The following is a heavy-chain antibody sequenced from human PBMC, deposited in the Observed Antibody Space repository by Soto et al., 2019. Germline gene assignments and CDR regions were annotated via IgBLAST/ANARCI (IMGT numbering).Heavy chain of an antibody. V-gene: IGHV4-34*01. Sequence: QVQLQQWGAGLLKPPEPLSLTCAVYGGSFRVYYWSWIRQPPGKGLEWIGEINHSGSTNYNPSLKSRVTISVDTSKNQFSLKLSSVTAADTAVYYCARRLVQLWSPRPFDYWGQGTLVTVSS. D-gene: IGHD5-18*01. CDR2: INHSGST. J-gene: IGHJ4*02. CDR1: GGSFRVYY. CDR3: ARRLVQLWSPRPFDY.